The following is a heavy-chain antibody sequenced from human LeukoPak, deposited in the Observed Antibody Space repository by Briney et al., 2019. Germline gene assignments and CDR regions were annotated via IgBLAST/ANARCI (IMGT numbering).Heavy chain of an antibody. D-gene: IGHD7-27*01. J-gene: IGHJ4*02. CDR2: IKQDGSEK. V-gene: IGHV3-7*04. CDR1: GFTFSGYW. Sequence: GGSLRLSCAASGFTFSGYWMSWVRQAPGKGLEWVANIKQDGSEKQYVGSVKGRFAISRDNAENSLYLQMNSLKAEDTAVYYCGRFTRSGDSVYWGQGTLVTVSS. CDR3: GRFTRSGDSVY.